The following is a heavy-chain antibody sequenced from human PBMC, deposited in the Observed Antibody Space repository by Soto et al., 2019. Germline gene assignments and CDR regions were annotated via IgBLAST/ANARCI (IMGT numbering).Heavy chain of an antibody. CDR1: GLTVSTNP. CDR2: IYTGGGT. J-gene: IGHJ4*02. V-gene: IGHV3-66*01. Sequence: EVQLVESGGGLVQPGGSLRLSCAASGLTVSTNPMSWFRQAPGKGLEWVSVIYTGGGTHYADSVKGRFTISRDNSKNTVNLQLNSLRPEDTAVYYCARDGSGHWGQGTLVTVSS. CDR3: ARDGSGH.